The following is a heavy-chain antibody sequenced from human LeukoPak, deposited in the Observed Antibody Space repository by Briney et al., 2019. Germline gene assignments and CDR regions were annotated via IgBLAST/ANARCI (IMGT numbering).Heavy chain of an antibody. Sequence: GASVKVSCKASGYTFTSYGISWVRQAPGQGLEWMGWISGYNGKTNYAQRLQDRVTMTTDTSTSTAYMELRSLKFEDTAVYYCARGLGRVGAPWNYMDVWGQGTTVTVSS. J-gene: IGHJ6*03. D-gene: IGHD1-26*01. CDR3: ARGLGRVGAPWNYMDV. CDR1: GYTFTSYG. V-gene: IGHV1-18*01. CDR2: ISGYNGKT.